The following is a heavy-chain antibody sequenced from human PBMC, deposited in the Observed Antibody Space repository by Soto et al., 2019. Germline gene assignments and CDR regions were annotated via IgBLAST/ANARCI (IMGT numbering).Heavy chain of an antibody. D-gene: IGHD4-17*01. CDR2: ISGSGGST. Sequence: PGGSLRLSCAASGFTFSSYAMSWVRQAPGKGLEWVSAISGSGGSTYYADSVKGRFTISRDNSKNTLYLQMNSLRAEDTAVYYCAGGGDGNTVTTRGVYYYYYGMDVWGQGTTVTVS. CDR1: GFTFSSYA. J-gene: IGHJ6*02. CDR3: AGGGDGNTVTTRGVYYYYYGMDV. V-gene: IGHV3-23*01.